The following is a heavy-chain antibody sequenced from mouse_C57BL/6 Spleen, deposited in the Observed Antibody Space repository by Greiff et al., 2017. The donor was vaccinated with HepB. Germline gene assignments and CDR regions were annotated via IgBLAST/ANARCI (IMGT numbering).Heavy chain of an antibody. J-gene: IGHJ3*01. Sequence: EVQLVESGGGLVKPGGSLKLSCAASGFTFSDYGMHWVRQAPEKGLEWVAYISSGSSTIYYADTVKGRFTISRDNAKNTLFLQMTSLRSEDTAMYYCARTVVPFAYWGQGTLVTVSA. CDR3: ARTVVPFAY. D-gene: IGHD1-1*01. CDR2: ISSGSSTI. V-gene: IGHV5-17*01. CDR1: GFTFSDYG.